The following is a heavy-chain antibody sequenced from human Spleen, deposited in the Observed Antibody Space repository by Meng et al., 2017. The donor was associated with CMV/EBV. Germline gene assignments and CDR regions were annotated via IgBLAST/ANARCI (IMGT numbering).Heavy chain of an antibody. CDR3: GRDMDV. CDR1: GFHFSTYW. CDR2: INQDGSQR. Sequence: GESLKISCAASGFHFSTYWMSWVRQAPGKALEWVANINQDGSQRNYVDSVKGRFTISRDNAKNSMYPQMNSLRAEDTAAYYCGRDMDVWGQGTTVTVSS. J-gene: IGHJ6*02. V-gene: IGHV3-7*01.